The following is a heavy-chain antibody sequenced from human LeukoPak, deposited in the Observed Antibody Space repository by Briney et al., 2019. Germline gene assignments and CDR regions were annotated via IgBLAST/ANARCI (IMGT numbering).Heavy chain of an antibody. Sequence: PGGSLRLSCAASGFTVNYNYMSWVRRAPGKGLQWVSVIYSGGSGGSTYYADSVKGRFTISRDNSKNSLYLQMNSLRAEDTAVYYCARDSLSYCSGGNCYSGFDYWGQGTLVTVSS. CDR2: IYSGGSGGST. CDR3: ARDSLSYCSGGNCYSGFDY. CDR1: GFTVNYNY. V-gene: IGHV3-53*01. J-gene: IGHJ4*02. D-gene: IGHD2-15*01.